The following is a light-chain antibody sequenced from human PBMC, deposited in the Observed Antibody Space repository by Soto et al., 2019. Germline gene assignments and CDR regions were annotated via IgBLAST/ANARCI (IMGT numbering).Light chain of an antibody. Sequence: QSVLTQPASVSGSPGQSITISCSGTSGDVGSYNLVSWYQQHPGKAPKLMIYEVTKRPSGVSDRFSGSKSGNTASLTISGLQAEDEADYYCCSYAGSSYVXGTGTKVTVL. J-gene: IGLJ1*01. CDR2: EVT. V-gene: IGLV2-23*02. CDR3: CSYAGSSYV. CDR1: SGDVGSYNL.